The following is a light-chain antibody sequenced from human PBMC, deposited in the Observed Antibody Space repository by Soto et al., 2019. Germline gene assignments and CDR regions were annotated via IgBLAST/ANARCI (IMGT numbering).Light chain of an antibody. CDR2: GNN. Sequence: QSVLTQPPSVSGAPGQRVTISCTGSSSSIGAGYDVHWYHQLPGAAPKLLVSGNNNRPSGVPDRFSASKSGTSASLAITGLQTEDEAQYYCQSYDSRLTAYVFGTGTKSPS. CDR3: QSYDSRLTAYV. J-gene: IGLJ1*01. V-gene: IGLV1-40*01. CDR1: SSSIGAGYD.